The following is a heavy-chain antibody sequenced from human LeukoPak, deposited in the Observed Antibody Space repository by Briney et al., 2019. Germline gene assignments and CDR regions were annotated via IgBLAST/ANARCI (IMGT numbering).Heavy chain of an antibody. Sequence: ASVKVSCKASGGTFSSYAISWVRQAPGQGLEWMGWISAYNGNTNYAQKLQGRVTMTTDTSTSTAYIELRSLRSDDTAVYYCARAWVVGVPGCDYWGQGTLVTVSS. CDR2: ISAYNGNT. CDR3: ARAWVVGVPGCDY. V-gene: IGHV1-18*01. CDR1: GGTFSSYA. D-gene: IGHD1-26*01. J-gene: IGHJ4*02.